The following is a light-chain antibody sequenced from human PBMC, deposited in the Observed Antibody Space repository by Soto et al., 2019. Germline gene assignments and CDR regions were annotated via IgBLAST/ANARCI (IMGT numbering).Light chain of an antibody. J-gene: IGKJ2*01. CDR1: QSVSNSY. CDR3: QQYGSSPRT. CDR2: GAS. Sequence: EVVLTQSPGTLSLSPGERATLSCRASQSVSNSYLACYQQKPGQAPRLLIYGASSRATGIPDRFSGSGSGTDFTLTISRLEPEDLAVYYCQQYGSSPRTFGQGTKLEI. V-gene: IGKV3-20*01.